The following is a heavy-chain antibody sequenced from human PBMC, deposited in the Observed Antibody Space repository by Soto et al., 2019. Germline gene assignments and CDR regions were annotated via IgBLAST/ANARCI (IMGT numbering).Heavy chain of an antibody. J-gene: IGHJ2*01. D-gene: IGHD4-17*01. Sequence: QVQLQESGPGLVKPSGTLSLTCAVSSDSISSSNWWSWVRQPPGKGLEWIGEIYHSGTTKYNPSLGSRVTISVDESKNQFSLKLTSVTAADTAVYYCARDATTVTTWFHPRYFALWGRGTLVTVSS. V-gene: IGHV4-4*02. CDR1: SDSISSSNW. CDR2: IYHSGTT. CDR3: ARDATTVTTWFHPRYFAL.